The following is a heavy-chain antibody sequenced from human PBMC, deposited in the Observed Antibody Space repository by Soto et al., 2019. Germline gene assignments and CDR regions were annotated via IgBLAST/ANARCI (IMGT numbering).Heavy chain of an antibody. CDR3: ARQQLAVGYYGMDV. V-gene: IGHV5-10-1*01. CDR1: GYSFTNYW. CDR2: IDPSDSYT. D-gene: IGHD6-13*01. Sequence: GESLKIPCQGSGYSFTNYWISWVRQMPGKGLEWMGRIDPSDSYTNYSPSFQGHVTISVDKSISTAYLHWNSLKASDTAMYYCARQQLAVGYYGMDVWGQGTTVTVSS. J-gene: IGHJ6*02.